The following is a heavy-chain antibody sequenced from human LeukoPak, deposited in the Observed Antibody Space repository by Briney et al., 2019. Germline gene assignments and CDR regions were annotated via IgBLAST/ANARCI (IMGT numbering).Heavy chain of an antibody. J-gene: IGHJ4*02. Sequence: GGSLRLSCAASGFTVSSNYMSWVRQAPGKGLEWVSMIYSGGNTYYADSVKGRFTVSRDSSKNTLYLQMNSLRPEDTAMYYCARDHFDTSDYGTNTFSDYWGQGTLVTVSS. V-gene: IGHV3-53*01. CDR1: GFTVSSNY. CDR3: ARDHFDTSDYGTNTFSDY. D-gene: IGHD3-22*01. CDR2: IYSGGNT.